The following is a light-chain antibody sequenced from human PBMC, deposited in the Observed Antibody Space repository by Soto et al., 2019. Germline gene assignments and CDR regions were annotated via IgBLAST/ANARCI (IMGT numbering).Light chain of an antibody. Sequence: EIVMTQSPATLSVSPGERATLSSRASQSVYSNLAWYQQKPGLAPRLRIYHASTSATGIPARFSGGGSGTEFALTISSLESEDFAVYYCQQYTKWPLTCGGGTKVEIK. V-gene: IGKV3-15*01. CDR1: QSVYSN. CDR2: HAS. CDR3: QQYTKWPLT. J-gene: IGKJ4*01.